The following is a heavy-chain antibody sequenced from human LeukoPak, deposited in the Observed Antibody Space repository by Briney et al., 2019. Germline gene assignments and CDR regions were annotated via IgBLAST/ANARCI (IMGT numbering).Heavy chain of an antibody. V-gene: IGHV5-51*01. CDR2: IYPDDSDT. CDR3: AIIYADSRAFDY. D-gene: IGHD4-17*01. Sequence: GESLKISCKGSGYTFSSHWIAWVRQMPGKGLDWMGIIYPDDSDTGYSPSFQGQVTISADKSISTTYLQWGSLKASDTTTYYCAIIYADSRAFDYWGQGTLVTVSS. J-gene: IGHJ4*02. CDR1: GYTFSSHW.